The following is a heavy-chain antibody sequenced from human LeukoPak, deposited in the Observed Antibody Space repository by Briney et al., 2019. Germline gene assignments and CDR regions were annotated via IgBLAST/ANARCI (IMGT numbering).Heavy chain of an antibody. CDR1: GFTFSSYA. Sequence: GGSLRLSCAASGFTFSSYAMSWVREAPGKGLEWVSAISGSGGSTYYADPVKGRFTISRDNSKNTLYLQMNSLRAEDTAVYYCAKPKLWELLPFDYWGQGTLVTVSS. CDR3: AKPKLWELLPFDY. D-gene: IGHD1-26*01. CDR2: ISGSGGST. J-gene: IGHJ4*02. V-gene: IGHV3-23*01.